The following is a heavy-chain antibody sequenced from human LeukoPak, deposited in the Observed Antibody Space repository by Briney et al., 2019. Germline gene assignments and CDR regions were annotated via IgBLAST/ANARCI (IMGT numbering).Heavy chain of an antibody. J-gene: IGHJ4*02. CDR1: GFTFSSYG. CDR2: IRYDGSNK. D-gene: IGHD2-15*01. Sequence: GGSLRLSCAASGFTFSSYGMHWVRQAPGKGLEWGAFIRYDGSNKYYADSVKGRFTISRDNSKNTLYLQMNSLRADDTAVYYCAKEFYCSGGSCPFDYWGQGTLVTVSS. V-gene: IGHV3-30*02. CDR3: AKEFYCSGGSCPFDY.